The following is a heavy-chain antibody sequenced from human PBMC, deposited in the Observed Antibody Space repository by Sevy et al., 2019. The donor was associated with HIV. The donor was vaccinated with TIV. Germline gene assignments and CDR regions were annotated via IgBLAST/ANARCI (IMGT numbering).Heavy chain of an antibody. D-gene: IGHD2-15*01. J-gene: IGHJ6*02. CDR3: AGVTAYCSGGSCYSTMGADV. CDR2: ISGSSNYI. V-gene: IGHV3-21*01. Sequence: GGSLRLSCAASGFTFSSYSMIWVRQAPRKGLEWVSSISGSSNYIYYPDSVKGGFTISRDNAKNSLYLQMNSLRAEDTAVYYCAGVTAYCSGGSCYSTMGADVWGQGTTVTVSS. CDR1: GFTFSSYS.